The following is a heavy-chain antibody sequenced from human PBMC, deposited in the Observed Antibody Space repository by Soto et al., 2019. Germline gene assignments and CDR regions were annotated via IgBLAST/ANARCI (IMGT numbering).Heavy chain of an antibody. CDR3: ASNGDYSERSGHNYFQH. V-gene: IGHV4-31*03. D-gene: IGHD6-19*01. Sequence: SGTLSLTCTVSGGSIRSGGYDWSWIRPRPGKDLEWIGYIYYRGNTYYNPSLKRRLTIPVDTSKEQFSLRLSSVTAADTAVYYCASNGDYSERSGHNYFQHLGQGTLVAVSS. J-gene: IGHJ1*01. CDR1: GGSIRSGGYD. CDR2: IYYRGNT.